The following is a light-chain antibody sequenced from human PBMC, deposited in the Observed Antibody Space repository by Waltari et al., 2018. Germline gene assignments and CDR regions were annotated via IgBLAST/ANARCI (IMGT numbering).Light chain of an antibody. CDR3: QRYNSYPIT. J-gene: IGKJ3*01. V-gene: IGKV1-5*03. Sequence: DIQMTQSPPTLSASVGDRVTITCRASQSIGSWLAWYQQKPGKAPKPLIYEATSLESGVPSRFSASGSGTEFTLTISSLQPDDFATYYCQRYNSYPITFGPGTKVDI. CDR1: QSIGSW. CDR2: EAT.